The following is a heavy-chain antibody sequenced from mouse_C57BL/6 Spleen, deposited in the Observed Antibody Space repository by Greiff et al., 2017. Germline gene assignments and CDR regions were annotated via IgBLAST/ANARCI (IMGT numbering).Heavy chain of an antibody. V-gene: IGHV1-52*01. D-gene: IGHD1-1*01. CDR3: ARGDYYGSSFDD. CDR1: GYTFTSYW. CDR2: IDPSDSET. Sequence: QVQLQQPGAELVRPGSSVKLSCKASGYTFTSYWMHWVKQRPIQGLEWIGNIDPSDSETHYNQKFKDKATLTVDKSSSTAYMQLSCLTSEDSAVYYCARGDYYGSSFDDWGQGTTLTVAS. J-gene: IGHJ2*01.